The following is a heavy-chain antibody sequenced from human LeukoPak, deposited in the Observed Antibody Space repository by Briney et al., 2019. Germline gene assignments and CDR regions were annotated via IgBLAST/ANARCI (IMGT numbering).Heavy chain of an antibody. V-gene: IGHV4-39*07. J-gene: IGHJ4*02. CDR2: ISYSGTT. Sequence: PSETLSLTCTVSSASISSGPYYWAWIRQSPGKGLEWIGSISYSGTTYYNPSLKSRVTISVDTTKNQISLKLNSVTVADTAVYYCARVEGAGWGCLDYWGQGTLVTVSS. CDR1: SASISSGPYY. D-gene: IGHD6-19*01. CDR3: ARVEGAGWGCLDY.